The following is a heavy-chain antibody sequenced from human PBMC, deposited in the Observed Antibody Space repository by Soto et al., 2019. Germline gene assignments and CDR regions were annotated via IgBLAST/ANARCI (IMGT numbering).Heavy chain of an antibody. V-gene: IGHV3-21*01. CDR3: ARDKSIAARHYGMDV. Sequence: EVQLVESGGGLVKPGGSLRLSCAASGFTFSSYSMNWVRQAPGKGLEWVSSISSSSSYIYYADSVKGRFTISRDNAKNRLYLQMNSLRAEDTAVYYCARDKSIAARHYGMDVWGQGTTVTVSS. CDR1: GFTFSSYS. J-gene: IGHJ6*02. CDR2: ISSSSSYI. D-gene: IGHD6-6*01.